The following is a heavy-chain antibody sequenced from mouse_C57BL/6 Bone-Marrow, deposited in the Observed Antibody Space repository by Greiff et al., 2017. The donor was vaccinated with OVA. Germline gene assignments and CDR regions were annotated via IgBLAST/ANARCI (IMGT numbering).Heavy chain of an antibody. V-gene: IGHV1-81*01. CDR2: IYPRSGNT. CDR3: AREGDHYYAMDY. J-gene: IGHJ4*01. CDR1: GYTFTSYG. Sequence: QVQLQQSGAELARPGASVKLSCKASGYTFTSYGISWVKQRTGKGLEWIGEIYPRSGNTYYNEKFKGKATLTADKSSSTAYMELRSLTSEDSAVYFCAREGDHYYAMDYWGQGTSVTVSS. D-gene: IGHD3-3*01.